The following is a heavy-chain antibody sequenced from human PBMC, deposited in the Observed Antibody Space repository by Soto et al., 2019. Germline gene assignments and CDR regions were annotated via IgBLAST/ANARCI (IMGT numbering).Heavy chain of an antibody. V-gene: IGHV3-30*18. J-gene: IGHJ4*02. CDR3: AKDSAHTPRSFDY. CDR1: GFTFSSYG. Sequence: PGGSLRLSCAASGFTFSSYGMHWVRQAPGKGLEWVAVISYDGSNKYYADSVKGRFTISRDNSKNTLYLQMNSLRAEDTAVYYCAKDSAHTPRSFDYWGQGTLVTVSS. D-gene: IGHD2-2*02. CDR2: ISYDGSNK.